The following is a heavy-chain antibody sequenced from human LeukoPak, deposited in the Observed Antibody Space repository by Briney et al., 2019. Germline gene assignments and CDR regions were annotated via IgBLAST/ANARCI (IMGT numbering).Heavy chain of an antibody. Sequence: GGSLRLSCAASGFTFSSYSMNWVRQAPGKGLEWVSSISSSSSYIYYADSVKGRFTISRDNAKNSLYLQMNSLRAEDTAVYYCARDENGYFDWLLTNQNYYYGMDVWGQGTTVTVSS. CDR1: GFTFSSYS. CDR3: ARDENGYFDWLLTNQNYYYGMDV. CDR2: ISSSSSYI. V-gene: IGHV3-21*01. J-gene: IGHJ6*02. D-gene: IGHD3-9*01.